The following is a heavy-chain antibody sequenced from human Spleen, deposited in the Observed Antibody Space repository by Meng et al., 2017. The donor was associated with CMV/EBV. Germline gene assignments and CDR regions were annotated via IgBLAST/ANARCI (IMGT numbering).Heavy chain of an antibody. D-gene: IGHD1-7*01. CDR3: AREREDRIYGGTTDYYYYGMDV. Sequence: SVKVSCKASGYTFTSYGISWVRQAPGQGLEWMGGIIPILGIANYAQKFQGRVTITADKSTSTAYMELSSLRSEDTAVYYCAREREDRIYGGTTDYYYYGMDVWGQGTTVTVSS. V-gene: IGHV1-69*10. CDR1: GYTFTSYG. CDR2: IIPILGIA. J-gene: IGHJ6*02.